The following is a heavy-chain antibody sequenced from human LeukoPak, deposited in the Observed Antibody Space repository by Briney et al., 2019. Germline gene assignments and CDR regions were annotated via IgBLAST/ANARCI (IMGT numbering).Heavy chain of an antibody. J-gene: IGHJ4*02. D-gene: IGHD3-10*01. CDR3: AKYRGFGDSYDS. CDR2: IGDRCGCT. V-gene: IGHV3-23*01. Sequence: PGGSLRLSCAASGFTLGAMSWLRQAPGKGLEWVSTIGDRCGCTYYASPVEGRFSNFRNNSKNTLYLQMNSLGAEDYAVYYCAKYRGFGDSYDSWGQGTLVTVSS. CDR1: GFTLGAM.